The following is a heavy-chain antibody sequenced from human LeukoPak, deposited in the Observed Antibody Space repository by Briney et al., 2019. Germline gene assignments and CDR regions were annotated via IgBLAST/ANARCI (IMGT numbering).Heavy chain of an antibody. CDR1: GGSFSGYY. D-gene: IGHD3-22*01. V-gene: IGHV4-34*01. J-gene: IGHJ4*02. CDR2: INHSGST. CDR3: ARGPSYYDSGGYWLNYFDY. Sequence: SETLSLTCAVYGGSFSGYYWSWIRQPPGKGLEWIGEINHSGSTNYNPSLKSRVTISVDTSKNQFSLKLSSVTAADTAVYYCARGPSYYDSGGYWLNYFDYWGQGTLVTVSS.